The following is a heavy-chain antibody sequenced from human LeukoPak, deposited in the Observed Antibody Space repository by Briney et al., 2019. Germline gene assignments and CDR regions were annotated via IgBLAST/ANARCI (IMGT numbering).Heavy chain of an antibody. CDR2: IYHSGST. J-gene: IGHJ6*04. D-gene: IGHD3-16*01. Sequence: PSETLSLTCAVSGGSISSNNWWNWVRQPPGKGLEWIGEIYHSGSTNHNPSLKSRVTISVDKSKNQLFLKLNSVTAADTAVYYCARDLGSSTPSGVWGKGTTVTVSS. CDR1: GGSISSNNW. CDR3: ARDLGSSTPSGV. V-gene: IGHV4-4*02.